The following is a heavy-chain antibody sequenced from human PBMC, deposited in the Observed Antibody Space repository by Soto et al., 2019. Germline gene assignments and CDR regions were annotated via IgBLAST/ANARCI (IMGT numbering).Heavy chain of an antibody. CDR3: ARGWGLVS. D-gene: IGHD3-16*01. V-gene: IGHV1-69*01. J-gene: IGHJ4*02. CDR2: IIPIHGTT. CDR1: GGSLTSYP. Sequence: QMEQSGAEVRKPGSSVKVSCKPSGGSLTSYPMAWVRQAPGQGFEWMGGIIPIHGTTEYAQKFKGRVNTTADESTNRATLELTGLTAEDTAVYYCARGWGLVSWGQGTLVTVSS.